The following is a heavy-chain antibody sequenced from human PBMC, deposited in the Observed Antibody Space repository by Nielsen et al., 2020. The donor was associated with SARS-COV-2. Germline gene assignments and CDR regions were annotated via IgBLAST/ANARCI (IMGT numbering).Heavy chain of an antibody. CDR3: AKDRPYGMDV. J-gene: IGHJ6*02. CDR2: ISYDGSNK. V-gene: IGHV3-30*18. Sequence: GESLKISCAASGFTFSSYGMHWVRQAPGKGLEWLAVISYDGSNKYYADSVKGRFTISRDNSKNTLYLQMNSLRAEDTAVYYCAKDRPYGMDVWGQGTTVTVSS. CDR1: GFTFSSYG.